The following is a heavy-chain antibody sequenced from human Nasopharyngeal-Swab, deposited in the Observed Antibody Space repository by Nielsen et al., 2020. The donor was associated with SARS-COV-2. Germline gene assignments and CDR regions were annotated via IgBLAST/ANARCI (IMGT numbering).Heavy chain of an antibody. CDR1: GFIFSNYD. CDR3: ARDKLWLRIFDY. CDR2: IWFDGSNK. Sequence: GESLKISCAASGFIFSNYDMHWVRQAPGKGLEWVAVIWFDGSNKYYADSVKGRFTISRDNSKNTLYLQMNSLRAEDTAVYYCARDKLWLRIFDYWGQGTLVTVSS. D-gene: IGHD5-18*01. V-gene: IGHV3-33*01. J-gene: IGHJ4*02.